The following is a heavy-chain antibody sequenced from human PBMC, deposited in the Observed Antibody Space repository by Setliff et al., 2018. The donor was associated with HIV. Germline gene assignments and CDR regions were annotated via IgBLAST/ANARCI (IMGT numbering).Heavy chain of an antibody. Sequence: TLSLTCTVSGGPISSGDYYWTWIRQPAGKGLEWLGRINTSGSTNYNPSLKSRVTISVDKSQNQFSLKLSSVTAADTAVYYCARDFKRYNSPCRFDPWGQGTLVTVSS. CDR3: ARDFKRYNSPCRFDP. J-gene: IGHJ5*02. CDR2: INTSGST. D-gene: IGHD6-13*01. CDR1: GGPISSGDYY. V-gene: IGHV4-61*02.